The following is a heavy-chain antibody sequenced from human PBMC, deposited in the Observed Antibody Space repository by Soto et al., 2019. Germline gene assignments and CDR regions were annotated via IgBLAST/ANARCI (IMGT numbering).Heavy chain of an antibody. D-gene: IGHD3-22*01. Sequence: SVKVSCKASGGTCSIYAISWVRQSPVQGLDWMGGIIPIFGTANYAQKFQGRVTITADESTSTAYMELSSLRSEDTAVYYCARDGPHYYDSSGYFDYWGQGTLVTVS. CDR3: ARDGPHYYDSSGYFDY. CDR1: GGTCSIYA. V-gene: IGHV1-69*13. J-gene: IGHJ4*02. CDR2: IIPIFGTA.